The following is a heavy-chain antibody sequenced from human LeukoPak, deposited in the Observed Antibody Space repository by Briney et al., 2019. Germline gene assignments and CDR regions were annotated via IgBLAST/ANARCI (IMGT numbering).Heavy chain of an antibody. CDR3: ARASYNDY. J-gene: IGHJ4*02. CDR1: GYTFTGSY. CDR2: INPNSGGT. D-gene: IGHD1-1*01. V-gene: IGHV1-2*02. Sequence: ASVKVSRKASGYTFTGSYMHWVRQAPGQGLEWMGWINPNSGGTNYAQNFQGRVTMTRDTSISTAYMELSSLRSDDTAVYYCARASYNDYWGQGTLVTVSS.